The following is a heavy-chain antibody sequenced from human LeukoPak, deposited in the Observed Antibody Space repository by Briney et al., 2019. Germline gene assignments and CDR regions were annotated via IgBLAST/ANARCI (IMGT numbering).Heavy chain of an antibody. CDR2: IIHSGST. V-gene: IGHV4-34*01. CDR1: GGSXSGYY. Sequence: ETLSLTCXVYGGSXSGYYWTWIRQSPGMGLEWIGEIIHSGSTNYNPSLTSRVTISVDTSKNQFSLELSSVTAADTAVYYCARGILVTVYAAFDYWGQGTLVTVSS. J-gene: IGHJ4*02. D-gene: IGHD2-8*01. CDR3: ARGILVTVYAAFDY.